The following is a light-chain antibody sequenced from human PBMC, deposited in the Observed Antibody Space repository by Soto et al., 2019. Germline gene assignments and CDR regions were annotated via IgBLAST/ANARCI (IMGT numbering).Light chain of an antibody. J-gene: IGKJ4*01. Sequence: EIVLTQSPGTLSLSPGERGTPSCRAGQSLSSSSLAWYQQKPGQAPRLLIYGASNRASGVPDRFSGGGSGTDFTLTISGLEPEDFAVYYCHQYGSSPLTFGGGTKVDIK. CDR1: QSLSSSS. CDR3: HQYGSSPLT. CDR2: GAS. V-gene: IGKV3-20*01.